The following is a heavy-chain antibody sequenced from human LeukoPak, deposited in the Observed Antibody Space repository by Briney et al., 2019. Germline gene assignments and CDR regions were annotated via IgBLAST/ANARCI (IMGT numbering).Heavy chain of an antibody. Sequence: ASETLSLTCAVSGYSISSGYYWGWIRQPPGKGLEWIGSIYHTGSTYYNPSLQSRVTISLDSPKNQFSLKLTSVTAADTAVYYCASGGTAVVMALTYYFDTWGQGTPVTASS. CDR2: IYHTGST. J-gene: IGHJ4*02. V-gene: IGHV4-38-2*01. D-gene: IGHD3-22*01. CDR3: ASGGTAVVMALTYYFDT. CDR1: GYSISSGYY.